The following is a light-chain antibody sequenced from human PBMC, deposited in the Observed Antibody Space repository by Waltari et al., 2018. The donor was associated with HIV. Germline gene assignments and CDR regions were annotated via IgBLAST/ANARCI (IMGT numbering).Light chain of an antibody. J-gene: IGKJ1*01. CDR1: QSISSG. CDR2: KAS. CDR3: QQYYSYSPA. Sequence: DIQTTQSPSTLSASVGDRVTITCRASQSISSGLAWYQQKPGKVPKLLFYKASSLESGVPSRFSGSGSGTEFTLTISSLQPDDFATYYCQQYYSYSPAFGQGTKVETK. V-gene: IGKV1-5*03.